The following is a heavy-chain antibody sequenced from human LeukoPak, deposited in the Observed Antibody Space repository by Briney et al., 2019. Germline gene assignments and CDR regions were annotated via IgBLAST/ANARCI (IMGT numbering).Heavy chain of an antibody. D-gene: IGHD6-13*01. V-gene: IGHV3-30*02. Sequence: GGSLRLSCAASGFTFSSYGMHWVRQAPGKGLEWVAFIRYDGSNKYYADSVKGRFTISRDNAKNSLYLQMNSLRAEDTAVYYCARVAAADHYFDYWGQGTLVTVSS. CDR3: ARVAAADHYFDY. CDR1: GFTFSSYG. J-gene: IGHJ4*02. CDR2: IRYDGSNK.